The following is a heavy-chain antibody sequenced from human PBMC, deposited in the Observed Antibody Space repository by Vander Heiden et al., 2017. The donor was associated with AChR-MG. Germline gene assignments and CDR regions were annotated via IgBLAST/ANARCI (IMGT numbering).Heavy chain of an antibody. J-gene: IGHJ5*01. Sequence: EVQLVESGGAVIPPGGSLRLSCAASGFTVSTSFMSWVRQPPGKGLEWVAIIHSGGSRFYADSVMDRFIISRDKSNNTLYLQMNSLRDEDTAVYYCARNRDYFSSNSWFDSWGQGAQVTVSS. CDR3: ARNRDYFSSNSWFDS. CDR2: IHSGGSR. CDR1: GFTVSTSF. V-gene: IGHV3-53*01. D-gene: IGHD1-26*01.